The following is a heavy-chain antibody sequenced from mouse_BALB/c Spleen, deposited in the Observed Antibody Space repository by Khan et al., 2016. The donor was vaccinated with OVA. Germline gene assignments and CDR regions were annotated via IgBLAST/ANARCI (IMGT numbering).Heavy chain of an antibody. J-gene: IGHJ3*01. V-gene: IGHV5-6-5*01. CDR1: GFPFNISA. Sequence: EVPLVESGGGLVKPGGSLKLSCAASGFPFNISAMSWFRQSPEKRLEWVASISSGYSTYYPNSVKGRFPNSRANARNLLYLQMSSLRSEDTAMYYGTREIYSSNYGLFAYWGLGTRVTVSA. D-gene: IGHD1-1*01. CDR3: TREIYSSNYGLFAY. CDR2: ISSGYST.